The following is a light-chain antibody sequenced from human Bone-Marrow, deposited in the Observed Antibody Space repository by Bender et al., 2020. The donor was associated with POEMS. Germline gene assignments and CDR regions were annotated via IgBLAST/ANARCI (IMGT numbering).Light chain of an antibody. V-gene: IGLV1-44*01. J-gene: IGLJ3*02. Sequence: QSVLTQPPSASGTPGQSVIISCSGTDSNFGGNNVNWYQQHPGKAPKLIISDVTKRPSGVPNRFSGSKSGTSASLAISDIQSEDEGDYYCASWGDSLSGWMFGGGTRL. CDR1: DSNFGGNN. CDR2: DVT. CDR3: ASWGDSLSGWM.